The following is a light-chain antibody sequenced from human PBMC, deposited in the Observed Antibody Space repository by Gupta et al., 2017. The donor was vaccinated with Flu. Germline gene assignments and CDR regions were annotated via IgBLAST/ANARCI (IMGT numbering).Light chain of an antibody. CDR3: SSYTSSSTRV. CDR2: EVS. V-gene: IGLV2-14*01. CDR1: SSDVGCYNY. J-gene: IGLJ3*02. Sequence: QSALTQPASVSGSPGQSITISCTGTSSDVGCYNYVSWYQQHPGKAPKLMIYEVSNRPSGVSNRFSGSKSGNTASLTISGLQAEDEAEYYCSSYTSSSTRVFGGGTKLTVL.